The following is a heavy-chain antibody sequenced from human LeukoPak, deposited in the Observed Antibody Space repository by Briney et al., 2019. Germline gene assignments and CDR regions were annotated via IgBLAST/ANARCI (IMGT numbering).Heavy chain of an antibody. Sequence: GGSLRLSCAASGFTFSSYSMNWVRQAPGKGLEWVSSISSSSSYIYYADSVKGRFTISRDNAKNSLYLQMNSLRAEDTAVYYCARASSGYYYVAYWGQGTLVTVSS. CDR3: ARASSGYYYVAY. CDR1: GFTFSSYS. CDR2: ISSSSSYI. D-gene: IGHD3-22*01. V-gene: IGHV3-21*01. J-gene: IGHJ4*02.